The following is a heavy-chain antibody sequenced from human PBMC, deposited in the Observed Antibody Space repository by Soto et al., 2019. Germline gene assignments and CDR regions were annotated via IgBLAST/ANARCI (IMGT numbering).Heavy chain of an antibody. Sequence: PSETLSLTCAVSGGSISSGGYSWSWIRQPPGKGLEWIGYIYHSGSTYYNPSLKSRVTISVDRSKNQFSLKLSSVTAADTAVYYCAREHDQYGSGETNWFDPWGQGTLVTVSS. CDR1: GGSISSGGYS. CDR3: AREHDQYGSGETNWFDP. D-gene: IGHD3-10*01. CDR2: IYHSGST. V-gene: IGHV4-30-2*01. J-gene: IGHJ5*02.